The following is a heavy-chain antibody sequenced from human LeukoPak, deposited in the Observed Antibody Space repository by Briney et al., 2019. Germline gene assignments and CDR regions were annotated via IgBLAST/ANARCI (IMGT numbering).Heavy chain of an antibody. CDR1: GFTVSSNY. D-gene: IGHD6-19*01. V-gene: IGHV3-53*04. J-gene: IGHJ4*02. CDR3: ARGGTPGYSSGRIDY. CDR2: IYSAGNT. Sequence: GSLRLSCVASGFTVSSNYMSWVRQAPGKGLEWVSVIYSAGNTYYADSVKGRFTISRHNSENTLYLHTNSLRVEDTAVYFCARGGTPGYSSGRIDYWGQGTLVTVSS.